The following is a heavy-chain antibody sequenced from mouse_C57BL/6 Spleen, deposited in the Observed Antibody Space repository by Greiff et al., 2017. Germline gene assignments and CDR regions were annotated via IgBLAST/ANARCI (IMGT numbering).Heavy chain of an antibody. CDR3: ARKGRRHWYFDV. J-gene: IGHJ1*03. D-gene: IGHD2-14*01. V-gene: IGHV1-18*01. CDR2: INPNNGGT. Sequence: VQLKQSGPELVKPGASVKIPCKASGYTFTDYNMDWVKQSHGKSLEWIGDINPNNGGTIYNQKFKGKATLTVDQSSSTAYMELRSLTSEDTAVYYCARKGRRHWYFDVWGTGTTVTVSS. CDR1: GYTFTDYN.